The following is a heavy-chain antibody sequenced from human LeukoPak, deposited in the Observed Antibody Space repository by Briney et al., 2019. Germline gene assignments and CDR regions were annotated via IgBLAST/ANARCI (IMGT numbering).Heavy chain of an antibody. CDR1: VGSLCGYY. CDR2: INHSGST. V-gene: IGHV4-34*01. CDR3: ARGGRSWLLLKRYFDL. J-gene: IGHJ2*01. D-gene: IGHD3-22*01. Sequence: NPSETLSLTCALYVGSLCGYYWNWIPQPPGKGLEWIGEINHSGSTNYNPSLKSRVTISVDTYKNQFSLNLSSVKAADRAVYYCARGGRSWLLLKRYFDLWGRGTLVTVCS.